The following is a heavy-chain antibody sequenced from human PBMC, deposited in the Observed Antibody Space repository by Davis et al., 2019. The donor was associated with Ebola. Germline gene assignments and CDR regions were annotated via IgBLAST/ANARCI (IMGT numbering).Heavy chain of an antibody. J-gene: IGHJ4*02. CDR3: ATGMSGY. Sequence: PSETLSLTCGVYGGTFSGFYLTWIRQPPGEGLEWIGEITHTGKTNHNPSLKGRVTISVDTSKRQFSLKLTSITAADTALYYCATGMSGYWGQGSLVTVSS. D-gene: IGHD3-10*01. CDR1: GGTFSGFY. V-gene: IGHV4-34*08. CDR2: ITHTGKT.